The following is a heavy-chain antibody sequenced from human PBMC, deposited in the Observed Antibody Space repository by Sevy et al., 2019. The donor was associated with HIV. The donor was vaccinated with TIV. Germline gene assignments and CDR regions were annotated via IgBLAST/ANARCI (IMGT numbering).Heavy chain of an antibody. CDR2: IWYDGTIK. D-gene: IGHD2-21*02. J-gene: IGHJ4*02. CDR3: ARGWGYCGGDCYSIDY. CDR1: GFTFSSYV. V-gene: IGHV3-33*08. Sequence: GGSLRLSCAASGFTFSSYVMNWVRQAPGKGLEWVALIWYDGTIKYYADSVKGRFTISRDNSKDTLFLQMNSLTPEDTAVYYCARGWGYCGGDCYSIDYWGQGALVTVSS.